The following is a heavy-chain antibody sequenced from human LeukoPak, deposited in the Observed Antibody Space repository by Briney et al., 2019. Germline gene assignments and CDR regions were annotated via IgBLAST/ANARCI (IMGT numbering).Heavy chain of an antibody. CDR1: GFTFSSYS. CDR2: ISSSSSYI. V-gene: IGHV3-21*04. CDR3: AKGWFGEAYFDY. Sequence: GGSLRLSCAASGFTFSSYSMNWVRQAPGKGLEWVSSISSSSSYIYYADSVKGRFTISRDNSKNSLYLQMNSLRTEDTALYYCAKGWFGEAYFDYWGQGTLVTVSS. D-gene: IGHD3-10*01. J-gene: IGHJ4*02.